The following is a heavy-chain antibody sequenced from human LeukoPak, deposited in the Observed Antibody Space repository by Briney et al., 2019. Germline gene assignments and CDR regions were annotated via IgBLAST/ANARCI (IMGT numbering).Heavy chain of an antibody. D-gene: IGHD6-13*01. J-gene: IGHJ4*02. CDR2: IKCDGSEK. CDR3: ARTQQLAY. Sequence: PGGSLRLSCAASGFTFSSSWMHWVCQAPEKGLEWVADIKCDGSEKYYVDSVKGRFTISRDNAKNSLYLQMNSLRDEDTAVYYCARTQQLAYWGQGTLVTVSS. CDR1: GFTFSSSW. V-gene: IGHV3-52*01.